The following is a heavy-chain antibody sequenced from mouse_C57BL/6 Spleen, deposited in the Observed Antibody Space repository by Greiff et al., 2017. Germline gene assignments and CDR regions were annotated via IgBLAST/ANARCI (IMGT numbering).Heavy chain of an antibody. Sequence: QVQLQQPGAELVKPGASVKLSCKASGYTFTSYWMHWVKQRPGKGLEWIGMIHPNSGSTTYNEKFKSKATLTVDKSSSTAYMQLSSLTSEDSAVYYCASDYYGSIQAWFAYWGQGTLVTVSA. CDR1: GYTFTSYW. CDR3: ASDYYGSIQAWFAY. J-gene: IGHJ3*01. CDR2: IHPNSGST. V-gene: IGHV1-64*01. D-gene: IGHD1-1*01.